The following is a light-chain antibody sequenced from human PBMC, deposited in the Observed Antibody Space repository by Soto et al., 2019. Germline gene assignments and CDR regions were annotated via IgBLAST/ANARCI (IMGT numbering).Light chain of an antibody. Sequence: QSVLTQPPSVSGAPRQRVTISCTGSSSNIGNHAVNWYQQLPGKAPKLLIYYDDLLPSGVSDRFSGSKSGTSASLAISGLQSEDEADYYCATWDDSLNGVVFGGGTQLTVL. V-gene: IGLV1-36*01. J-gene: IGLJ2*01. CDR2: YDD. CDR3: ATWDDSLNGVV. CDR1: SSNIGNHA.